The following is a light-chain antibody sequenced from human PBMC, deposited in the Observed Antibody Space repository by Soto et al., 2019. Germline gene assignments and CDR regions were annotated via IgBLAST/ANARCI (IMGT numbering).Light chain of an antibody. CDR1: QSLSSW. J-gene: IGKJ1*01. CDR2: AAS. Sequence: DIQMTQSPSTLSASVGDRVTITCRASQSLSSWLAWYQQRPGKAPKLLIYAASNLESGVPSRFGGSESGTEFTLTINRLQPDDFATYYCQQYKHYPWTFGQGTKVEI. V-gene: IGKV1-5*03. CDR3: QQYKHYPWT.